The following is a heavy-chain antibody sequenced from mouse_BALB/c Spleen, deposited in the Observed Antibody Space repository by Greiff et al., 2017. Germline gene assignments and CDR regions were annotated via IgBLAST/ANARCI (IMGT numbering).Heavy chain of an antibody. J-gene: IGHJ3*01. Sequence: EVKLVESGPELVKPGASVKISCKASGYTFTDYNMHWVKQSHGKSLEWIGYIYPYNGGTGYNQKFKSKATLTVDNSSSTAYMELRSLTSEDSAVYYCALNWDWFAYWGQGTLVTVSA. D-gene: IGHD4-1*02. CDR3: ALNWDWFAY. V-gene: IGHV1S29*02. CDR2: IYPYNGGT. CDR1: GYTFTDYN.